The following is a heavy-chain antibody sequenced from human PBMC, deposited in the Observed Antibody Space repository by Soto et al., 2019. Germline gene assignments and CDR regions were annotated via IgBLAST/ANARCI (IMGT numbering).Heavy chain of an antibody. V-gene: IGHV1-69*06. D-gene: IGHD3-10*01. J-gene: IGHJ5*02. CDR3: AFHSGRGRGYFTSLSGFDP. CDR2: IIPLYGTV. CDR1: GGTFSSYA. Sequence: QVLLLQSGAEVKKAGSSVRVSCKASGGTFSSYAISWVRQAPGQGLEWMGGIIPLYGTVTYAQNFRGRVTITADKSTTTAYMELSSLKSEDTAVYYCAFHSGRGRGYFTSLSGFDPWGQGTLVTVSS.